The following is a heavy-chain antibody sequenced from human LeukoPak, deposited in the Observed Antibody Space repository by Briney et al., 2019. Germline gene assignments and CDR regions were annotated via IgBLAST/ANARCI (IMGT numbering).Heavy chain of an antibody. V-gene: IGHV3-23*01. CDR2: ISGSGGST. D-gene: IGHD2-15*01. CDR3: AKDIVVVVAATGGAFDI. CDR1: GFTFSSYA. J-gene: IGHJ3*02. Sequence: PGGSLRLSCAASGFTFSSYAMSWVRQAPGKGLEWVSAISGSGGSTYYVDSVKGRFTISRDNSKNTLYLQMNSLRAEDTAVYYCAKDIVVVVAATGGAFDIWGQGTMVTVSS.